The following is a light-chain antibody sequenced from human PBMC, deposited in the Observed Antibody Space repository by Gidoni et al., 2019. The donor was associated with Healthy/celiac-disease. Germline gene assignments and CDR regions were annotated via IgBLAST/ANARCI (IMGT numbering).Light chain of an antibody. J-gene: IGLJ2*01. CDR2: RNH. CDR3: QSYDSSLKGAV. CDR1: SSNIGANPD. Sequence: QSVLTQPPSVYAAPGQRVTISCTGGSSNIGANPDVHWYQHFPGTVPKLLIYRNHTRPSGVPDRFSGSKSGTSASLAITGLQAEDEATYYCQSYDSSLKGAVFGGGTKLTVL. V-gene: IGLV1-40*01.